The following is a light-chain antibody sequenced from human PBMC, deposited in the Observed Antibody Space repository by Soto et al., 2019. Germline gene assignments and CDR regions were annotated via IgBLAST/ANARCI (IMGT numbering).Light chain of an antibody. Sequence: DIQMTQSPSSVSASVGDRIIITCRASQYINSWLAWYQQKPGEAPQLLIFAASRLHGGVPSRFSGSGSGTDFTLTIDNLQPEDFATYYCQQADSLPLTFGGGTKVEVK. CDR2: AAS. CDR1: QYINSW. V-gene: IGKV1D-12*01. J-gene: IGKJ4*01. CDR3: QQADSLPLT.